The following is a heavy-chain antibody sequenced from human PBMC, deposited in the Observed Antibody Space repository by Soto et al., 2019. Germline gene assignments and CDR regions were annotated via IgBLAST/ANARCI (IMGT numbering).Heavy chain of an antibody. D-gene: IGHD2-8*01. V-gene: IGHV3-11*01. CDR2: ISNSDYTT. CDR3: ASGKWSLDY. J-gene: IGHJ4*02. Sequence: QVHLVASGGGLVKPGGSLRLSCVASGITLSDNYMTWIRQAPGKGLEWLSYISNSDYTTYYADSVKGRFTISRDNAKNSLYLLLHGLRVEDTAVYYCASGKWSLDYWGQGILVTVSS. CDR1: GITLSDNY.